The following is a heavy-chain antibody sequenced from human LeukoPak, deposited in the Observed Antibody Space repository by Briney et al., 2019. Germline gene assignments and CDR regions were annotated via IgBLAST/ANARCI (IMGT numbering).Heavy chain of an antibody. Sequence: SETLSLTCAVYGGSFSGYYWSWIRQPPGKGLEWIGTIYYSGSTYYNPSLKSRVTISVDTSKNLFSLKLSSVTAADTAVYYCARHRIAAADDAFEIWGQGTMVTVSS. V-gene: IGHV4-34*01. CDR3: ARHRIAAADDAFEI. J-gene: IGHJ3*02. D-gene: IGHD6-13*01. CDR1: GGSFSGYY. CDR2: IYYSGST.